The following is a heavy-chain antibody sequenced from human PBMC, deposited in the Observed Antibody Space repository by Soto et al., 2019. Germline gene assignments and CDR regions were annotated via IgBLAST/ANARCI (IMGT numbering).Heavy chain of an antibody. CDR1: GFAFSSYV. V-gene: IGHV3-23*01. CDR3: AKGGAAVGPRYYFAY. Sequence: EVQLLESGGGLVQPGATLRLSCAASGFAFSSYVMSWVRQAPGKGLEWVSAITGSGGGTYSADSVKGRFTISRDNSKNTLYLQMSSLRVEDTAVYYCAKGGAAVGPRYYFAYWGQGTLVTVSS. J-gene: IGHJ4*02. CDR2: ITGSGGGT. D-gene: IGHD6-13*01.